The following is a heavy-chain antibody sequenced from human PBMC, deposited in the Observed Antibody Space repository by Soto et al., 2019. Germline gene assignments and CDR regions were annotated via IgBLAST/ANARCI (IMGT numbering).Heavy chain of an antibody. CDR1: DDSLSSTSYY. Sequence: QVQLQESGPGLVKPSETLSLICSVSDDSLSSTSYYWSWIRQPPGKGLEWIGFVHFSGNIHYNAVFKSRAPISVDTARRQISLKMTSLTAATTAVCFCGRGVDAHKMGRHWGQGTLVTVSS. V-gene: IGHV4-61*01. D-gene: IGHD2-2*01. CDR2: VHFSGNI. CDR3: GRGVDAHKMGRH. J-gene: IGHJ1*01.